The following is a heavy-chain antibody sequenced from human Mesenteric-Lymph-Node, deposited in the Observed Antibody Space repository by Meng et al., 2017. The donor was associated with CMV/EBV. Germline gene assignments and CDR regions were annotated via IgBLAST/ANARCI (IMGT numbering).Heavy chain of an antibody. J-gene: IGHJ6*02. V-gene: IGHV3-66*02. CDR1: GLIVSGNY. CDR3: ASSDRIWYYYGIDV. D-gene: IGHD2-21*01. CDR2: IYSGGNT. Sequence: GGSPRLSCAASGLIVSGNYMSWVRQAPGKGLEWVSIIYSGGNTYYADSVKGRFTISRDSSKNTLDLQMNSLRAEDTAVYYCASSDRIWYYYGIDVWGQGTTVTVSS.